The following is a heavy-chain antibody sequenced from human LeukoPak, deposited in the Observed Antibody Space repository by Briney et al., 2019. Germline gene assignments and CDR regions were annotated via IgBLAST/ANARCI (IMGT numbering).Heavy chain of an antibody. D-gene: IGHD1-26*01. J-gene: IGHJ4*02. V-gene: IGHV3-7*01. CDR3: ARVGELQAWFDY. Sequence: GGSLRLSCAASGFTFSSYEMNWVRQAPGKGLEWVANIKQDGSEKYYVDSVKGRFTISRDNAKNSLYLQMNSLRAEDTAVYYCARVGELQAWFDYWGQGTLVTVSS. CDR2: IKQDGSEK. CDR1: GFTFSSYE.